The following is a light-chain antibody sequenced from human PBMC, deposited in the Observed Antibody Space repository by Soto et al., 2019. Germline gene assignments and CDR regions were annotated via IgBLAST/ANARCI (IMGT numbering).Light chain of an antibody. CDR3: QQSYSTPYT. Sequence: DIQMTQSPSSLSASVGDRVTITCRVSQSISSYLNWYQHKPGKAPKLLIYAASSLQSGVPSRFSGSGSGTDFTLTISSLQPEDFATYYCQQSYSTPYTFGQGTKLEIK. V-gene: IGKV1-39*01. CDR1: QSISSY. CDR2: AAS. J-gene: IGKJ2*01.